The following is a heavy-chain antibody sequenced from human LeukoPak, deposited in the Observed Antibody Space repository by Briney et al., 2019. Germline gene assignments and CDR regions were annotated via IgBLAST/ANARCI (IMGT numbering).Heavy chain of an antibody. CDR3: ARDWRGSYFPDF. CDR2: INPNSGDT. V-gene: IGHV1-2*02. CDR1: GYTLTDYY. Sequence: GASVKVSCKASGYTLTDYYMHWVRQAPGQGREWMGWINPNSGDTNSAQKFQGRVTMTRDTSISTAYMELSRLTSDDTAVYYCARDWRGSYFPDFWDQGTLVTVSS. D-gene: IGHD1-26*01. J-gene: IGHJ4*02.